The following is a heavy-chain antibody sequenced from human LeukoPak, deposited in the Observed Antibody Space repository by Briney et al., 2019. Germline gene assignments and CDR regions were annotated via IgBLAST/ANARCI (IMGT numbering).Heavy chain of an antibody. CDR1: GFTFNDYY. CDR2: IDIGGTNT. J-gene: IGHJ5*02. V-gene: IGHV3-11*01. Sequence: GSLRLSCAASGFTFNDYYMSWIRQAPGKGLEWLSYIDIGGTNTHYADSVKGRFTISRDNAKKSLYLEMNNLRAEDTAVYYCATDGAGFDTWGQGVLVTVSS. CDR3: ATDGAGFDT.